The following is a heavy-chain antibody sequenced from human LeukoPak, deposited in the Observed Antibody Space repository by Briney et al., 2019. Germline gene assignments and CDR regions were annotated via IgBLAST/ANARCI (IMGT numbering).Heavy chain of an antibody. J-gene: IGHJ3*02. CDR2: IIPIFGTA. CDR1: GGTFSSYA. V-gene: IGHV1-69*05. Sequence: SVKVSCKASGGTFSSYAISWVRQAPGQGLEWMGGIIPIFGTANYAQKFQGRVTMTTVTSTSTAYMELRSLTSDDTAVYYCARAKTLEPSPSNAFDIWGQGTMVTVSS. CDR3: ARAKTLEPSPSNAFDI. D-gene: IGHD1-1*01.